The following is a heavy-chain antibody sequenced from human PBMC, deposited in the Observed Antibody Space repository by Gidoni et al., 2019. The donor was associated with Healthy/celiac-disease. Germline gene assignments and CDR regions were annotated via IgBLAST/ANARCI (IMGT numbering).Heavy chain of an antibody. V-gene: IGHV4-39*01. CDR1: GGSISSSSYY. J-gene: IGHJ3*02. Sequence: QLQLQESGPGLVKPSETLSLTCTVSGGSISSSSYYWGWIRQPPGKGLEWIGSIYYSGSTYYNPSLKSRVTISVDTSKNQFSLKLSSVTAADTAVYYCARRVYYDFWSGYYGVFDIWGQGTMVTVSS. CDR3: ARRVYYDFWSGYYGVFDI. CDR2: IYYSGST. D-gene: IGHD3-3*01.